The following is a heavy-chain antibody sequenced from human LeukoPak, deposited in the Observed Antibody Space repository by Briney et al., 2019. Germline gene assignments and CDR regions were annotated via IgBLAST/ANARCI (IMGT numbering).Heavy chain of an antibody. CDR1: GGSISSYY. CDR2: IYYSGST. Sequence: PSGTLSLTCTVSGGSISSYYWSWIRQPPGKGLEWIGYIYYSGSTNYNPSLKSRVTISVDTSKNQFSLKLSSVTAADTAVYYCARVGYDFWSGYHIPYYFDYWGQGTLVTVSS. V-gene: IGHV4-59*01. CDR3: ARVGYDFWSGYHIPYYFDY. D-gene: IGHD3-3*01. J-gene: IGHJ4*02.